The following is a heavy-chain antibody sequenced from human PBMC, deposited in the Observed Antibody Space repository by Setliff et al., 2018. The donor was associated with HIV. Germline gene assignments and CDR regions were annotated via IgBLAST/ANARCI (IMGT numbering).Heavy chain of an antibody. J-gene: IGHJ4*02. CDR2: IYYSGST. V-gene: IGHV4-59*12. D-gene: IGHD5-12*01. CDR1: GGSISNYY. CDR3: ARRGWNGYTAFDC. Sequence: SETLSLTCTVSGGSISNYYWSWIRQPPGKGLEWIGHIYYSGSTNYNPSLKSRVTISADTSKKQFSLNVTSVTAADTAVYYCARRGWNGYTAFDCWGQGTQVTVSS.